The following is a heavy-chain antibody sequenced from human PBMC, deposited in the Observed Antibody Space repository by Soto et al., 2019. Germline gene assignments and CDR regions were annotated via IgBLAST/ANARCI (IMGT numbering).Heavy chain of an antibody. V-gene: IGHV4-59*01. CDR2: IYYSGST. Sequence: QVQLQESGPGLVKPSETLSLTCTVSGGSISSYYWSWIRQPPGKGLEWIGYIYYSGSTNYNPSLKSRVTISVDTSKNQFSLKLSSVTAADTAVYYCVRGMITFGGVIAPLGYWGQGTLVTVSS. CDR3: VRGMITFGGVIAPLGY. J-gene: IGHJ4*02. CDR1: GGSISSYY. D-gene: IGHD3-16*02.